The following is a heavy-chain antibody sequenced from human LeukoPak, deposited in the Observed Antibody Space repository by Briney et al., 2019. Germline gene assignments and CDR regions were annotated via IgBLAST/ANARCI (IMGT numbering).Heavy chain of an antibody. CDR1: GFTFDDYT. CDR2: ISWDGGST. CDR3: AKDTVATTFDY. V-gene: IGHV3-43*01. Sequence: PGGSLRLSCAASGFTFDDYTMHWVRQAPGKGLEWVSLISWDGGSTYYADSVKGRFTISRDNSKNTLYLQMNSLRAEDTAVYYCAKDTVATTFDYWGQGTLVTVSS. J-gene: IGHJ4*02. D-gene: IGHD1-26*01.